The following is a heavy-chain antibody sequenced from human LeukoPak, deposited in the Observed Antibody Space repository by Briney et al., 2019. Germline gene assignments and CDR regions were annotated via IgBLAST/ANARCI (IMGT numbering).Heavy chain of an antibody. CDR2: VYYSGST. CDR1: SGSISSSSYF. D-gene: IGHD3-3*01. CDR3: ARRSGFWSGYYLFDY. Sequence: SETLPLTCSVSSGSISSSSYFWDWIRQPPGKGLEWIGSVYYSGSTYYNPSLKSRVTISVDTSKNQFSLKLSSMTAADTAVYYCARRSGFWSGYYLFDYWGQGALVTVSS. J-gene: IGHJ4*02. V-gene: IGHV4-39*01.